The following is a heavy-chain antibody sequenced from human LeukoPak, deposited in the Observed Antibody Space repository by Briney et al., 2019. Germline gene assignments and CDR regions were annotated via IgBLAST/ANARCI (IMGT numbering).Heavy chain of an antibody. V-gene: IGHV3-11*01. CDR3: ARDGVGCSGFDFDF. J-gene: IGHJ4*02. D-gene: IGHD2-15*01. CDR1: GFTFSDYY. Sequence: PGGSLRLSCAASGFTFSDYYMTWIRQAPGKGLEWISYISTSAGTIYYADSVKGRFTISRDNAKNSLYLQMNRLRAEDTAVYYCARDGVGCSGFDFDFWGQGTLVTVSS. CDR2: ISTSAGTI.